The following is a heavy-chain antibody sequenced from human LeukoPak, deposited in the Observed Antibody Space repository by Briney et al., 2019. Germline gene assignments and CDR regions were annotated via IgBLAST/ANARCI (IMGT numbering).Heavy chain of an antibody. CDR2: IYTIGST. V-gene: IGHV4-4*07. J-gene: IGHJ5*02. D-gene: IGHD3-10*01. Sequence: AETLSLTFTASGCSISSYYWSWIRQPAGKGLEGIGRIYTIGSTNYNPSLKSRVTMSADTSKNQVSLKLSSVKAADTAVYSCARGPYLRGGRWFDPWGQGTLVTVSS. CDR3: ARGPYLRGGRWFDP. CDR1: GCSISSYY.